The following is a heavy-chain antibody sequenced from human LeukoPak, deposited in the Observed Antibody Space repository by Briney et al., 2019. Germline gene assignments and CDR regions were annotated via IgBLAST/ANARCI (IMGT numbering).Heavy chain of an antibody. CDR2: ISYDGSNK. V-gene: IGHV3-30*18. Sequence: GGSLRLSCAASGFTFSIYGMHWVPQAPGKGLEWGAVISYDGSNKYYAHSVKGRFTISRDNSKNTLYLQMNSLRAEDTAVYYCANERLAVAAPLTYWGQGTLVTVSS. CDR3: ANERLAVAAPLTY. D-gene: IGHD6-19*01. CDR1: GFTFSIYG. J-gene: IGHJ4*02.